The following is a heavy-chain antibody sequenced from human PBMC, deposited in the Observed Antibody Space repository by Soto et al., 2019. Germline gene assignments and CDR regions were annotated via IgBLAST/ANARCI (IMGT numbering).Heavy chain of an antibody. CDR3: ARLGAFYQSPDP. D-gene: IGHD3-3*02. Sequence: SETLSLTCTVSGGSISSGGYYWSWIRQHPGKGLEWIGYIYHSGTTYYNPSLKSRVTISLETSKSQISLRLSSVTAADTAVYYCARLGAFYQSPDPWGPGTLVTVPQ. V-gene: IGHV4-31*03. CDR2: IYHSGTT. CDR1: GGSISSGGYY. J-gene: IGHJ5*02.